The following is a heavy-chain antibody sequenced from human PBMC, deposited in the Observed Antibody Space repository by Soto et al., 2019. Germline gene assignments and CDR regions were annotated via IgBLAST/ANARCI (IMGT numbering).Heavy chain of an antibody. CDR1: GGSISSYY. J-gene: IGHJ4*02. D-gene: IGHD6-13*01. CDR2: IYCSGST. Sequence: PSETLSLTCTVSGGSISSYYWSWIRQPPGKGLEWIGYIYCSGSTNYNPSLKSRVTISVDTSKNQFSLKLSSVTAADTAVYYCARGSSSWYLEEYYFDYWGQGTLVTVSS. V-gene: IGHV4-59*01. CDR3: ARGSSSWYLEEYYFDY.